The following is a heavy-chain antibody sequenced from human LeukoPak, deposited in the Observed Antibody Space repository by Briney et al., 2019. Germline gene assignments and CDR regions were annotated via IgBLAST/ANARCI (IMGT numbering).Heavy chain of an antibody. Sequence: GGSLRLSCAASGFTFNGYAMSWVRQAPGKGLEWVSVIGGSNGITFYVGSVKGRFTISRDNSKDTLYLQMNSLRAEDTAVYYCARNENSGWGYFDYWGQGTLVTVSS. CDR3: ARNENSGWGYFDY. CDR2: IGGSNGIT. D-gene: IGHD5-12*01. J-gene: IGHJ4*02. CDR1: GFTFNGYA. V-gene: IGHV3-23*01.